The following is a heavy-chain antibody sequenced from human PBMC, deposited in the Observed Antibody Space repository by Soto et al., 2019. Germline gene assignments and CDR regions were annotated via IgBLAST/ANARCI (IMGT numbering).Heavy chain of an antibody. CDR1: GYTFTSYG. D-gene: IGHD6-6*01. Sequence: QVHLVQSGAEVKKPRASVKVSCKASGYTFTSYGITWVRQAPGQGLEWMGWISAHNGNTDYAQKPQGRVIVTRDTSTSTAYMELRSLISDDTAVYYCARGRDGDYWGQGAVVTVSS. J-gene: IGHJ4*02. CDR2: ISAHNGNT. CDR3: ARGRDGDY. V-gene: IGHV1-18*01.